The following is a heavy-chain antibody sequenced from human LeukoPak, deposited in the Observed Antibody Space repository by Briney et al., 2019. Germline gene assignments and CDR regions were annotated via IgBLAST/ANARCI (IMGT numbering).Heavy chain of an antibody. V-gene: IGHV3-48*03. CDR2: ISSSGSTI. J-gene: IGHJ3*02. CDR3: ARASAMIVVVRGAFDI. Sequence: GGCLRLPCAASVFTFSSYEMNWVRQAPGKGLEWVSYISSSGSTIYYADSVKGRFTISRDNAKNSLYLQMNSLRAENTAVYYCARASAMIVVVRGAFDIWGQGTMVTVSS. CDR1: VFTFSSYE. D-gene: IGHD3-22*01.